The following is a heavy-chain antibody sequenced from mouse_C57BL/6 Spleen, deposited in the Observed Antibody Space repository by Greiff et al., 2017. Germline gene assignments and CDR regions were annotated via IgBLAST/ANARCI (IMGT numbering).Heavy chain of an antibody. V-gene: IGHV5-16*01. D-gene: IGHD2-3*01. CDR3: ARSSHDGAMDY. CDR1: GFTFSDYY. J-gene: IGHJ4*01. Sequence: EVKLVESEGGLVQPGSSMKLSCTASGFTFSDYYMAWVRQVPEKGLEWVANINYDGSSTYYLDSLKSRFIISRDNAKNILYLQMSSLKSEDTATYYCARSSHDGAMDYWGQGTSVTVSS. CDR2: INYDGSST.